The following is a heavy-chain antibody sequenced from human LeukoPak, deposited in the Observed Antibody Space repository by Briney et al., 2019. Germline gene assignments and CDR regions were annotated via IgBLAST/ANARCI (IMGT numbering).Heavy chain of an antibody. V-gene: IGHV4-39*01. CDR3: ARRYYDSSGYYNGWFDP. D-gene: IGHD3-22*01. CDR1: GGSISSSSYY. CDR2: IYYSGST. J-gene: IGHJ5*02. Sequence: SETLSLTCTVSGGSISSSSYYWGWIRQPPGKGLEWIGSIYYSGSTYYNPSLKSRVTISVDTSKNQFSLKLSSVTAADTAVYYCARRYYDSSGYYNGWFDPWGQGTLVTVSS.